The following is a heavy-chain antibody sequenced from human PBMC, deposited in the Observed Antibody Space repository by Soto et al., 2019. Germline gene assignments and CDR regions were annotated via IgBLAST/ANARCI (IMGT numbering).Heavy chain of an antibody. CDR3: ARMATFGSLNWFDH. Sequence: GXSVKVSCKASGYSFTNNDVSWVRQATGQGLEWMGWMNPGSGDTGYAQKFQGRVTMTRDISIATAYMELSSLRSDDTAIYYCARMATFGSLNWFDHWGQGTLVTVSS. J-gene: IGHJ5*02. D-gene: IGHD3-16*01. V-gene: IGHV1-8*01. CDR1: GYSFTNND. CDR2: MNPGSGDT.